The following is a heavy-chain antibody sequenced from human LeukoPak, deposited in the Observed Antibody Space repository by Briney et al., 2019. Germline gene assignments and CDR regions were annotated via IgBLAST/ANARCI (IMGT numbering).Heavy chain of an antibody. D-gene: IGHD6-13*01. CDR1: GFTFDDYA. J-gene: IGHJ6*02. V-gene: IGHV3-9*01. CDR2: ISWNSGSI. Sequence: PGGSLRLSCAASGFTFDDYAMHWVRQAPGKGLEWVSGISWNSGSIGYADSAKGRFTISRDNPKNTAYLQMNSLRGDDTGVYYCSTGGWPTAGTPRMDVWGQGTTVIVSS. CDR3: STGGWPTAGTPRMDV.